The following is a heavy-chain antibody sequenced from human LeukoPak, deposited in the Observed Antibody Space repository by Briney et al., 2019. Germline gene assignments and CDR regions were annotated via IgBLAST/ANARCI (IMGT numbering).Heavy chain of an antibody. J-gene: IGHJ4*02. CDR2: INPGDSDT. V-gene: IGHV5-51*01. CDR3: ARRRYDSSGHDY. CDR1: GYSFTSSW. D-gene: IGHD3-22*01. Sequence: GESLKISCQASGYSFTSSWIGWARQMPGKGLEWMAIINPGDSDTRYSPSFQGQVTISADKSISTVYLQWGSLKASDTAMYYCARRRYDSSGHDYWGQGTLVTVSS.